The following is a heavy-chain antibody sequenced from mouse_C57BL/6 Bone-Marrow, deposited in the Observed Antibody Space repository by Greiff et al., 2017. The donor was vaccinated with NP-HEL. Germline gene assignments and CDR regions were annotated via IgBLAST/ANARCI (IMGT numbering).Heavy chain of an antibody. V-gene: IGHV1-20*01. J-gene: IGHJ1*03. D-gene: IGHD4-1*01. Sequence: VQLQQSGPELVKPGDSVKISCKASGYSFTGYFMNWVMQSHGKSLEWIGRINPYNGDTFYNQKFKGEATLTVDKSSSTAHMELRSLTSEDSAVYYCARWEVDWYFDVWGTGTTVTVSS. CDR1: GYSFTGYF. CDR3: ARWEVDWYFDV. CDR2: INPYNGDT.